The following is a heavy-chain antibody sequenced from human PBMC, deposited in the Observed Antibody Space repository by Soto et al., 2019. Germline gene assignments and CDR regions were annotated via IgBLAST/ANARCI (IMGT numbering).Heavy chain of an antibody. CDR1: GYTFTKYT. J-gene: IGHJ5*02. CDR3: ARDATLHFDFWKRWNWFDL. CDR2: INAGNGNT. Sequence: ASVKVSCKTSGYTFTKYTIHWVRQAPGQRLEWMGWINAGNGNTEYSQKFQGRVTITRDTSASTAYMELSSLRSEDSGVYYCARDATLHFDFWKRWNWFDLWGQGTLVTVSS. D-gene: IGHD3-3*01. V-gene: IGHV1-3*01.